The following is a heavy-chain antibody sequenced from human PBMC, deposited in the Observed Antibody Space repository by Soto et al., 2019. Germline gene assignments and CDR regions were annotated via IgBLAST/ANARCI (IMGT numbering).Heavy chain of an antibody. Sequence: QLLESGPGLVKPSETLSLTCTVSGGSISSSSYYWGWIRQPPGKGLEWIGSIYYSGSTYYNPSLKSRVTISVDTSKNQFSLKLSSVTAADTAVYYCARPRPNYYYGMDVWGQGTTVTVSS. CDR1: GGSISSSSYY. J-gene: IGHJ6*02. CDR3: ARPRPNYYYGMDV. CDR2: IYYSGST. V-gene: IGHV4-39*01.